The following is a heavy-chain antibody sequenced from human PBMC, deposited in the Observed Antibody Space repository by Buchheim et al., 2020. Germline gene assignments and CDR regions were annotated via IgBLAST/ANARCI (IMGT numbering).Heavy chain of an antibody. Sequence: EVQLVESGGGLVQPGGSLRLSCAASGFTFSTYAMSWVRQAPGKGLEWVSTISGSGGSTYYADSVKGRFTISRDNSKNTLYLQMNSLRAEDTAVYYCAKGGRVTYYYDSSGYYTIDYWGQGTL. CDR3: AKGGRVTYYYDSSGYYTIDY. CDR1: GFTFSTYA. J-gene: IGHJ4*02. D-gene: IGHD3-22*01. CDR2: ISGSGGST. V-gene: IGHV3-23*04.